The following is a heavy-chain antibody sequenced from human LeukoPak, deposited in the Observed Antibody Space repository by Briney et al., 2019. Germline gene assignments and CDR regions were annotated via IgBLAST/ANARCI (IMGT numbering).Heavy chain of an antibody. J-gene: IGHJ5*02. CDR2: ISGSGST. CDR1: GFTFSSYA. Sequence: GGSLRLSCAASGFTFSSYAMSWVRQAPGKGLEWVSSISGSGSTYYADSVKGRFTISRDNSKNTLYLQMNSLRAEDTAVYHCAKVFGSSGWYWFDPWGQGTLVTVSS. V-gene: IGHV3-23*01. CDR3: AKVFGSSGWYWFDP. D-gene: IGHD6-19*01.